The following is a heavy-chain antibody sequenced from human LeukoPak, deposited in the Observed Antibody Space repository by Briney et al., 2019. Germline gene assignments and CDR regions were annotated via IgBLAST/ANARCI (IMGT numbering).Heavy chain of an antibody. V-gene: IGHV3-74*01. D-gene: IGHD4-11*01. Sequence: GGSLRLXCAASGFTLSSYWMHWVRHAPGKGLVWVSRINSDGSSINYADFVKGRFSISRDNAKNTLYLQMNSLRAEDTAVYYCARMTAYRPFDCWGQGTLVTVSS. CDR3: ARMTAYRPFDC. J-gene: IGHJ4*02. CDR1: GFTLSSYW. CDR2: INSDGSSI.